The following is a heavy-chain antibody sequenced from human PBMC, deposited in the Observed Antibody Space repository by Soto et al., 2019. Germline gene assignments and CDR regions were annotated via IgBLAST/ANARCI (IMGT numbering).Heavy chain of an antibody. CDR1: GGSISSSTYY. J-gene: IGHJ4*02. CDR2: ILYSGRT. D-gene: IGHD6-19*01. Sequence: PSETLSLTCTVSGGSISSSTYYWGWIRQPPGEGLEWIGNILYSGRTYYNPSLESRVTISVDTSKNEFSLNLRSVTATDTAVYYCARQGRKALAVTAASGDSWGQGTLVTVSS. CDR3: ARQGRKALAVTAASGDS. V-gene: IGHV4-39*01.